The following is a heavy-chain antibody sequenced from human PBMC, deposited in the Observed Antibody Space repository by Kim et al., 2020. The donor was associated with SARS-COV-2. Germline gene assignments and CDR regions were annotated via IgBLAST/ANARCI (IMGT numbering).Heavy chain of an antibody. CDR3: ARGVRGVIIGDY. CDR1: GFTFSSYS. Sequence: GGSLRLSCAASGFTFSSYSMNWVRQAPGKGLEWVSSISSSSSYIYYADSVKGRFTISRDNAKNSLYLQMNSLRAEDTAVYYCARGVRGVIIGDYWGQGTLVTVSS. CDR2: ISSSSSYI. J-gene: IGHJ4*02. V-gene: IGHV3-21*01. D-gene: IGHD3-10*01.